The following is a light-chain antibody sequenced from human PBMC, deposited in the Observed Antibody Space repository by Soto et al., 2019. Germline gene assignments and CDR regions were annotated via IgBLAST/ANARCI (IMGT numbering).Light chain of an antibody. CDR1: QSISTY. Sequence: DIQTTQSPSSLSASVGDRVTITCRTSQSISTYLNWYQQKLGKAPKLLIYSASTLRSGVPSRFSGSGFGTDFTLTLSTLQPEDSATYYCQQSSTTPGTFGQGTRLEIK. CDR2: SAS. CDR3: QQSSTTPGT. V-gene: IGKV1-39*01. J-gene: IGKJ5*01.